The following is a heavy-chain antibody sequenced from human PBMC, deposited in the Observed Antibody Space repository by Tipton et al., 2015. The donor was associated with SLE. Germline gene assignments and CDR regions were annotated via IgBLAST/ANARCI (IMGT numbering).Heavy chain of an antibody. Sequence: TLSLTCTVSGGSISSSSYYWGWIRQPPGKGLEWIGSIYYSGSTYYNPSLKSRVTISVDTSKNQFSLKLSSVTAADTAVYYCARDGGYSSGWFVGYGGQGTLVNVSS. V-gene: IGHV4-39*07. CDR3: ARDGGYSSGWFVGY. D-gene: IGHD6-19*01. CDR2: IYYSGST. CDR1: GGSISSSSYY. J-gene: IGHJ4*02.